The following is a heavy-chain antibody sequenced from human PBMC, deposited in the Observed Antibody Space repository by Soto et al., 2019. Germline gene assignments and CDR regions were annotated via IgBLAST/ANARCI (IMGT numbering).Heavy chain of an antibody. Sequence: EVQLLESGGGLVQPGGSLRLSCAASGFTFSSYAMSWVRQAPGKGLEWVSAISGSGGSTYYADSVKGRFTISRDNAKDTLYLQMNSLRAEDTAVYYCAKDSLKNVYGDSLDYWGQGTLVTVSS. D-gene: IGHD4-17*01. CDR2: ISGSGGST. CDR1: GFTFSSYA. V-gene: IGHV3-23*01. J-gene: IGHJ4*02. CDR3: AKDSLKNVYGDSLDY.